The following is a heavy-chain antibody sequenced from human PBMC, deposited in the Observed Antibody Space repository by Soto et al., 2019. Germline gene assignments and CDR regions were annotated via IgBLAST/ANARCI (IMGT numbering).Heavy chain of an antibody. CDR1: GFTFNRYP. CDR3: ARDLDIAAAAYYFDY. J-gene: IGHJ4*02. Sequence: QVRLVESGGGVVQPGRSLRLSCAASGFTFNRYPMHWVRQAPGKGLEWVTVISNDGGDKHYADSVKGRFTISRDNSKNTRFLQMNSLRAEDTAVYYCARDLDIAAAAYYFDYWGQGTLVTVSS. D-gene: IGHD6-13*01. CDR2: ISNDGGDK. V-gene: IGHV3-30-3*01.